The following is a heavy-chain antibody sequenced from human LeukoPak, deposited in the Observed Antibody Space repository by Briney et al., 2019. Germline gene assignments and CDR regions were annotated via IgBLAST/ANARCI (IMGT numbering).Heavy chain of an antibody. CDR2: INPSGGST. Sequence: ASVKVSCKASGYTFTTYYMHWVRQAPGQGLEWMGIINPSGGSTTYAQNFQGRVTMTRDTSTSAVYMEVSSLRSEDTAVYYCARESAHVYYDFWSGYYQYNWFDPWGQGTLVTVSS. CDR3: ARESAHVYYDFWSGYYQYNWFDP. J-gene: IGHJ5*02. CDR1: GYTFTTYY. V-gene: IGHV1-46*01. D-gene: IGHD3-3*01.